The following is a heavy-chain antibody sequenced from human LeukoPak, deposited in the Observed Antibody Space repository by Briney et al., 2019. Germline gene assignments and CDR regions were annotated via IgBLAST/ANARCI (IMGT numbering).Heavy chain of an antibody. Sequence: SETLSLTCAVSGDSISNYWWSWVRQSPGKGLEWIGQVFHRGTPNYNPSLKSRVTMSIDKSSNQLSLKLDAVTAADTAVYYCARVMGASWFFYLDVWGKGTTVTVSS. J-gene: IGHJ6*03. CDR2: VFHRGTP. V-gene: IGHV4-4*02. CDR3: ARVMGASWFFYLDV. CDR1: GDSISNYW. D-gene: IGHD3-16*02.